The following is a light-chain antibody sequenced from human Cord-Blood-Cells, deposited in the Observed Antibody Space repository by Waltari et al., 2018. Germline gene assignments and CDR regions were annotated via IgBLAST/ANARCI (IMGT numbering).Light chain of an antibody. CDR3: QVWDSSSDHYVV. CDR1: NLGRKS. V-gene: IGLV3-21*03. CDR2: DDS. Sequence: SYVLTQPPSVSVAPGKTARITCWGNNLGRKSWHWYQQKPGQAPVLVVYDDSDRPSGIPERFSGSNSGNTATLTISRVEAGDEADYYCQVWDSSSDHYVVFGGGTKLTVL. J-gene: IGLJ2*01.